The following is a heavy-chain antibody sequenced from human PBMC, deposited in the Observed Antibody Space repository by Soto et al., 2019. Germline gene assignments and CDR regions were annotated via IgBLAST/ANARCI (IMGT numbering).Heavy chain of an antibody. D-gene: IGHD3-10*01. CDR2: IYYSGST. V-gene: IGHV4-31*03. Sequence: QVQLQESGPGLVKPSQTLSLTCTVSGGSISRGGYYWSWIRQHPGKGMEWIGYIYYSGSTYYIPSIKSRVTISVDTSQNQFSLKLSSVTAADTAVYYCAREGRTVAPFDPWGQGTLVTVSS. J-gene: IGHJ5*02. CDR3: AREGRTVAPFDP. CDR1: GGSISRGGYY.